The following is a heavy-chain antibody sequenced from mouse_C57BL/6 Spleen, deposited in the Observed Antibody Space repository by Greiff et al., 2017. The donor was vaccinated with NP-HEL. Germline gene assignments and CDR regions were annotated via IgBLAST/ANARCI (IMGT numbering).Heavy chain of an antibody. CDR3: TGNGYYVLAMDY. J-gene: IGHJ4*01. CDR2: IRLKSDNYAT. V-gene: IGHV6-3*01. D-gene: IGHD2-3*01. CDR1: GFTFSNYW. Sequence: EVKVEESGGGLVQPGGSMKLSCVASGFTFSNYWMNWVRQSPEKGLEWVAQIRLKSDNYATHYAESVKGRFTISRDDSKSSVYLQMNNLRAEDTGIYYCTGNGYYVLAMDYWGQGTSVTVSS.